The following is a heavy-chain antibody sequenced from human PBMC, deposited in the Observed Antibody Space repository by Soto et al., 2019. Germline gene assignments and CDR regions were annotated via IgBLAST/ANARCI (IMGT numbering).Heavy chain of an antibody. D-gene: IGHD6-19*01. Sequence: PSETLSLTCAVSGGSISSSNWWSWVRQPPGKGLEWIGEIYHSGSINYNPSLKSRVTISVDKSKNQFSLKLSSVTAADTAVYYCARVVRYSSGWSHPEEDYYGMDVWGQGTTVTVS. CDR3: ARVVRYSSGWSHPEEDYYGMDV. CDR2: IYHSGSI. V-gene: IGHV4-4*02. CDR1: GGSISSSNW. J-gene: IGHJ6*02.